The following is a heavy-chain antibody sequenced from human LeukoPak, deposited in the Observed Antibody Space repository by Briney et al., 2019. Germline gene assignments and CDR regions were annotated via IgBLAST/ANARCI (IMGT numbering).Heavy chain of an antibody. CDR2: IYSSGST. CDR1: RASISSASYD. CDR3: AMRERLAAAFDY. V-gene: IGHV4-61*02. J-gene: IGHJ4*02. Sequence: PSQSLSLTCTVSRASISSASYDWGWIRQPAGKGLELIGRIYSSGSTNYNPSLKSRVTISVDTSKNQFSLQLSSVTAADTAVYYCAMRERLAAAFDYWGQGTLVTVSS. D-gene: IGHD6-13*01.